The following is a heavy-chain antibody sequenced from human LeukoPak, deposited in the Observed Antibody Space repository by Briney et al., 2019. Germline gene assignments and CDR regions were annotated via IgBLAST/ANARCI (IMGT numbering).Heavy chain of an antibody. CDR1: GFTFSTYG. V-gene: IGHV3-30*03. CDR3: ARDIRMIVVVNSFDY. J-gene: IGHJ4*02. Sequence: GGSLRLSCAASGFTFSTYGMHWVRQTPGKGLEWVAVISYDGSNKYYADSVKGRFTISRDNSKNTLYLQMNSLRAEDTAVYYCARDIRMIVVVNSFDYWGQGTLVTVSS. CDR2: ISYDGSNK. D-gene: IGHD3-22*01.